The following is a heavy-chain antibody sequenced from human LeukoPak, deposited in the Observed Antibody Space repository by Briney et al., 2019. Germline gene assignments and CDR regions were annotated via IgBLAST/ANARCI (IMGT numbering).Heavy chain of an antibody. CDR1: GYTFTSYD. Sequence: ASVKVSCKASGYTFTSYDINWVQQATGQGLEWMGWMNPNSGNTGYAQKFQGRVTMTRNTSISTAYMELSSLRSEDTAVYYCARDYGGNSYYGMDVWGQGTTVTVSS. CDR2: MNPNSGNT. D-gene: IGHD4-23*01. J-gene: IGHJ6*02. V-gene: IGHV1-8*01. CDR3: ARDYGGNSYYGMDV.